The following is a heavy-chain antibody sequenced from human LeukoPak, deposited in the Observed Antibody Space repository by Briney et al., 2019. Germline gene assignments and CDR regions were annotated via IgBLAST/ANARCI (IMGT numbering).Heavy chain of an antibody. CDR3: ARIRRGSGYYDTNGERYFDL. CDR1: GGSISSGGYY. J-gene: IGHJ2*01. CDR2: IYYSGST. D-gene: IGHD3-22*01. V-gene: IGHV4-31*03. Sequence: SQTLSLTCTVSGGSISSGGYYWSWIRQHPGKGLEWIGYIYYSGSTYYNSSLKSRVTISVDTSKNQFSLKLSSVTAADTAVYYCARIRRGSGYYDTNGERYFDLWGRGTLVTVSS.